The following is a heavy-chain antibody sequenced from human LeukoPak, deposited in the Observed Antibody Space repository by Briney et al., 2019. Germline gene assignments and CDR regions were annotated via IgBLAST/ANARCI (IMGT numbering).Heavy chain of an antibody. Sequence: GGSLRLSCAASGFTFSSYAMHWVRQAPGKGLEWVAVISYDGSNKYYADSVKGRFTISRDNSKNTLYLQVNSLRTEDTAVYYCARLAGRFLEWLSADYWGQGTLVTVSS. V-gene: IGHV3-30-3*01. CDR2: ISYDGSNK. D-gene: IGHD3-3*01. J-gene: IGHJ4*02. CDR1: GFTFSSYA. CDR3: ARLAGRFLEWLSADY.